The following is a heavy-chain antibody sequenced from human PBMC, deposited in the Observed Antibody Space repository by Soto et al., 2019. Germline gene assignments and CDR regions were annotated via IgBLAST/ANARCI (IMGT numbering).Heavy chain of an antibody. CDR2: INHSGST. J-gene: IGHJ4*02. D-gene: IGHD3-10*01. Sequence: SENLPLTYAVYGGSFSGYYWRWSRQPPGKGLEWIGEINHSGSTNYNPSLKSRVTISVDTSKNQVSLKLSSVTAADTAVYYCARVNLNDVRLDYVGQGTPVTV. CDR1: GGSFSGYY. CDR3: ARVNLNDVRLDY. V-gene: IGHV4-34*01.